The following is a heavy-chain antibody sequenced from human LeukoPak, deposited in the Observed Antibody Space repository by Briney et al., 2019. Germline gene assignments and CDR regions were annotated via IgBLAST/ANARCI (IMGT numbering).Heavy chain of an antibody. J-gene: IGHJ3*02. D-gene: IGHD7-27*01. CDR3: ARGWGSWSAFDI. CDR1: GFSFITYS. Sequence: GGSLRLSCAASGFSFITYSMNWVRQAPGKGLEWVSTISGSSSCIYYADSVKGRFTLSRDNAQNSLFLQINSLRAEDTAVYYCARGWGSWSAFDIWGQGTMVTVSS. V-gene: IGHV3-21*06. CDR2: ISGSSSCI.